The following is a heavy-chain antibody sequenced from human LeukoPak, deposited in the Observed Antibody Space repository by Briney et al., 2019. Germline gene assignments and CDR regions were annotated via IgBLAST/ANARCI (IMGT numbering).Heavy chain of an antibody. D-gene: IGHD6-13*01. J-gene: IGHJ4*02. CDR3: ARDRYSSSGDPFDY. CDR1: GYTFTSYG. Sequence: ASVKVSCKASGYTFTSYGISWVRQAPGQGLEWMGWISAYNGNTNYAQKLQGRVTMTTDTSTRTAYMELRSLRSDDTAVYYCARDRYSSSGDPFDYWGQGTLVTVSS. V-gene: IGHV1-18*01. CDR2: ISAYNGNT.